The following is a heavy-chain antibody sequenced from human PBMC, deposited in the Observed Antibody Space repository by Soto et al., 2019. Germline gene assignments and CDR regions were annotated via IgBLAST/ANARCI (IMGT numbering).Heavy chain of an antibody. CDR3: ARVKVMTIFGVVITNWFDP. J-gene: IGHJ5*02. CDR2: IYYSGST. CDR1: CGSIISGGYY. V-gene: IGHV4-31*03. D-gene: IGHD3-3*01. Sequence: SETLSLTCTFSCGSIISGGYYWSWIRQHPGKGLEWIGYIYYSGSTYYNPSLKSRVTISVDTSKNQFSLKLSSVTAADTAVYYCARVKVMTIFGVVITNWFDPWGQGTLVTVSS.